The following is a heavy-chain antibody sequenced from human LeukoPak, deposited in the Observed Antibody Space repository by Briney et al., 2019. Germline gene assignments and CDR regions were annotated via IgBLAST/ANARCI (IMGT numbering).Heavy chain of an antibody. Sequence: ASETLSLTCVVSGGSISTYYWSWIRQPPGKGLEWIGEINHSGSTNYNPSLKSRVTISVDTSKNQFSLKLSSVTAADTAVYYCAREYNGYGGGVWFDPWGQGTLVTVSS. CDR2: INHSGST. D-gene: IGHD4-23*01. V-gene: IGHV4-34*01. J-gene: IGHJ5*02. CDR3: AREYNGYGGGVWFDP. CDR1: GGSISTYY.